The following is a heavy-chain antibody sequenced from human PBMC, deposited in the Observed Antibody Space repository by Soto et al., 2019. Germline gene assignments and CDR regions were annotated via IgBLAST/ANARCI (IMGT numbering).Heavy chain of an antibody. Sequence: GGSLRLSCAASGFTFSDYYMSWIRQAPGKGREWVSYISSSSSYTNYADSVKGRCTISRDNAKNSLYLQRNSLRAEDTAVSYRAGVESFGVAQLDSWGQGTLVTVRS. V-gene: IGHV3-11*06. J-gene: IGHJ4*02. CDR3: AGVESFGVAQLDS. CDR2: ISSSSSYT. D-gene: IGHD3-3*01. CDR1: GFTFSDYY.